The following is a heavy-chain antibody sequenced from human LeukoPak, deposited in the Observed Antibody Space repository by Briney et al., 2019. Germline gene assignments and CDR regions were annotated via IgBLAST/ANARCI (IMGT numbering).Heavy chain of an antibody. CDR2: ISSSGSTI. Sequence: GGSLRLSCAASGFTFSSYEMNWVRQAPGKGLEWVSYISSSGSTIYYADSVKGRFTISRDNSKNTLYLQMNSLRAEGTAVYYCARVGASGSYSTPFDYWGQGTLVTVSS. V-gene: IGHV3-48*03. J-gene: IGHJ4*02. D-gene: IGHD1-26*01. CDR1: GFTFSSYE. CDR3: ARVGASGSYSTPFDY.